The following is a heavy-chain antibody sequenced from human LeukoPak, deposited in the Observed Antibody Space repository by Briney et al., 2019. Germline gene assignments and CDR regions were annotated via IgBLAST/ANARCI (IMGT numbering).Heavy chain of an antibody. J-gene: IGHJ6*02. Sequence: GGSLRLSCAASGFTFNNYWIHWVRQVPGKGLVWVSRINNDGSSASYVDSVKGRFTISRDNSKNTLDLQMNSLRAEDTAVYYCARAAAGRAYYHYGMDVWGQGTTVTVSS. CDR3: ARAAAGRAYYHYGMDV. CDR2: INNDGSSA. D-gene: IGHD6-13*01. CDR1: GFTFNNYW. V-gene: IGHV3-74*01.